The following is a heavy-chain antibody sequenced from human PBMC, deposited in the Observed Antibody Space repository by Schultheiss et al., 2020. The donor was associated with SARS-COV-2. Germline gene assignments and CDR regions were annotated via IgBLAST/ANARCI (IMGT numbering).Heavy chain of an antibody. CDR1: GFTFSSYA. D-gene: IGHD3-22*01. CDR3: ARDSNYYDSSGYYGGDY. CDR2: ISGSGGST. J-gene: IGHJ4*02. Sequence: GESLKISCAASGFTFSSYAMSWVRQAPGKGLEWVSAISGSGGSTYYADSVKGRFTISRDNSKNTLYLQMNSLRAEDTAVYYCARDSNYYDSSGYYGGDYWGQGTLVTVSS. V-gene: IGHV3-23*01.